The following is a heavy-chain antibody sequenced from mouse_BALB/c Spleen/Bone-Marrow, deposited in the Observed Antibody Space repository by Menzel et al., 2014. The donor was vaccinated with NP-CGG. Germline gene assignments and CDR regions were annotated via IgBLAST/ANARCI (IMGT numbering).Heavy chain of an antibody. CDR2: ISSGGST. V-gene: IGHV5-6-5*01. CDR1: GFTFSSYA. D-gene: IGHD2-4*01. Sequence: EVKLVESGGGLVKPGGSLKLSCAASGFTFSSYAMSWVRQTPEKRLEWVASISSGGSTYYPDSVKGRFTISRDNAGNILYLQMSSLRSEDTAMYYCARDDYDDQYYFDYWGQGTTLTVSS. J-gene: IGHJ2*01. CDR3: ARDDYDDQYYFDY.